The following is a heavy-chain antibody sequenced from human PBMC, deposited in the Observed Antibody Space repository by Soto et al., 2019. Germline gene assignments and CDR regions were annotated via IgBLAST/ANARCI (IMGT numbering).Heavy chain of an antibody. V-gene: IGHV1-69*13. J-gene: IGHJ6*02. CDR1: GGTFSSYA. Sequence: GASVKVSFKASGGTFSSYAISWVRQAPGQGLEWMGGIIPIFGTANYAQKFQGRVTITADESTSTAYMELSSLRSEDTAVYYCARLGYCSGGSCPYYYYGMDVWGQGTTVTV. CDR2: IIPIFGTA. D-gene: IGHD2-15*01. CDR3: ARLGYCSGGSCPYYYYGMDV.